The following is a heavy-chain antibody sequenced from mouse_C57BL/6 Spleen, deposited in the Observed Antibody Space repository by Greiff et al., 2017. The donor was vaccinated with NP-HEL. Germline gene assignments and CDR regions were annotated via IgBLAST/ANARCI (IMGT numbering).Heavy chain of an antibody. CDR1: GFTFSDYG. V-gene: IGHV5-17*01. D-gene: IGHD1-1*01. CDR2: ISSGSSTI. J-gene: IGHJ2*01. Sequence: DVQLVESGGGLVKPGGSLKLSCAASGFTFSDYGMHWVRQAPEKGPEWVAYISSGSSTIYYADTVKGRFTISRDNAKNTLFLQMTSLRSEDTAMYYCARHYGSSFDYWGQGTTLTVSS. CDR3: ARHYGSSFDY.